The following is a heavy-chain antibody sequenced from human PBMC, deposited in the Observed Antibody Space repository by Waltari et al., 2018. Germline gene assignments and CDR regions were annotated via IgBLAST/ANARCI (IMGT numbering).Heavy chain of an antibody. J-gene: IGHJ4*02. D-gene: IGHD1-1*01. Sequence: EVQLVESGGGLVQTGGSLRLSCAASGFTFKNYAISWVRQAPGKGREWVSVISSSGSSRYYADSVEGRFTISRDNSKNTLYLQMNSLRVEDTALYYCAKEPQSDTTGDPFDYWGQGTLVTVSS. CDR2: ISSSGSSR. CDR1: GFTFKNYA. V-gene: IGHV3-23*04. CDR3: AKEPQSDTTGDPFDY.